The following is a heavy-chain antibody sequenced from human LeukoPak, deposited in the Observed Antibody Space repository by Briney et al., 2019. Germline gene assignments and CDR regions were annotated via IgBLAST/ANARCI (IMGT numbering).Heavy chain of an antibody. CDR1: GGSISSYY. J-gene: IGHJ4*02. CDR3: ARDGGMAAAGHFDY. CDR2: IYYSGST. Sequence: PSETLSLTCTVSGGSISSYYWSWIRQPPGKGLEWIGYIYYSGSTNYNPSLKSRVTISVDTSKNQFSLKLSSVTAADTAVYYCARDGGMAAAGHFDYWGQGTLVTVSS. D-gene: IGHD6-13*01. V-gene: IGHV4-59*01.